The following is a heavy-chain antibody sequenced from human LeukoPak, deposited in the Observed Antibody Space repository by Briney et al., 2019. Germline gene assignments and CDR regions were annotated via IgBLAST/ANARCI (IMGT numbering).Heavy chain of an antibody. Sequence: SVKVSCKASGGTFSSYAISWVRQAPGQGLEWMGGIIPIFGTANYAQKFQGRVTITTDESTSTAYMELSSLRSEDTAVYYCARAFLSSQYQLLYYYYYMDVWGKGTTVTVSS. J-gene: IGHJ6*03. CDR2: IIPIFGTA. D-gene: IGHD2-2*01. CDR3: ARAFLSSQYQLLYYYYYMDV. V-gene: IGHV1-69*05. CDR1: GGTFSSYA.